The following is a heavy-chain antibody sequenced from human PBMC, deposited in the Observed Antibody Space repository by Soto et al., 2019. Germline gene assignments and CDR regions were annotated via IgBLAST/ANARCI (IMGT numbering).Heavy chain of an antibody. J-gene: IGHJ6*02. Sequence: QVRLGNPGAEVKKPGSSLKVSCQASESTFSSYTVSWVGQAPGQGLDWMGRFFPVLGVTNYAQKFKGRVTITADKSKTTAYMELSGLRSGDTAVYYCARRRYCGADCYSKYYYGMDVWGQGTTVTVSS. D-gene: IGHD2-21*02. CDR2: FFPVLGVT. V-gene: IGHV1-69*02. CDR1: ESTFSSYT. CDR3: ARRRYCGADCYSKYYYGMDV.